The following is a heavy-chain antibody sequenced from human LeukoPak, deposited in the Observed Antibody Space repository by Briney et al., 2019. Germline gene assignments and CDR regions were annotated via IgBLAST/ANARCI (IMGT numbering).Heavy chain of an antibody. J-gene: IGHJ4*01. V-gene: IGHV3-21*01. CDR1: GFSFSSYS. D-gene: IGHD1-26*01. CDR3: LTDKIVRATHFDS. Sequence: GGSLRLSCAASGFSFSSYSMNWVRQAPGKGLEWVSSISGSSTYIYYADSVKGRFTISRDNAKNSLYLQMNSLRAEDTAVYYCLTDKIVRATHFDSCGQGTLITAS. CDR2: ISGSSTYI.